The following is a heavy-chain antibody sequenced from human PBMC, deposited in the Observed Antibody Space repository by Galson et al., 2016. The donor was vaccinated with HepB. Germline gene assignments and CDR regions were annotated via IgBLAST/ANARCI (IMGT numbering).Heavy chain of an antibody. J-gene: IGHJ4*02. D-gene: IGHD7-27*01. Sequence: SLRLTCAASGFTPSTYSMNWVRQAPGKGVEWVSFISDSTTTIYYAESVKRRITISRDSARNSLYMQMNSLRDEDTAIHYYARDLTGADYWGQGTLVTVSS. CDR2: ISDSTTTI. CDR3: ARDLTGADY. CDR1: GFTPSTYS. V-gene: IGHV3-48*02.